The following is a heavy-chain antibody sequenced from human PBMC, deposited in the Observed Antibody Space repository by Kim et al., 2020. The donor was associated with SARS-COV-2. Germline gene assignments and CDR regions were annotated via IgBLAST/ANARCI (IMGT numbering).Heavy chain of an antibody. Sequence: GGSLRLSCAASGFTFSSYAMSWVRQAPGKGPEWVSLVSGSGGTNYDADSVKGWSAISRNNSKKTLYLIMSGERAEEAALYYGAKGESNNCSFFDYWGQGTLVTVSS. V-gene: IGHV3-23*01. D-gene: IGHD1-1*01. CDR2: VSGSGGTN. CDR3: AKGESNNCSFFDY. CDR1: GFTFSSYA. J-gene: IGHJ4*02.